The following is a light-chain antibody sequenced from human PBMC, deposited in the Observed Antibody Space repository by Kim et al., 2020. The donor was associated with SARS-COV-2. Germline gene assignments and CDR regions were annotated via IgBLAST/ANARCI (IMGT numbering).Light chain of an antibody. CDR2: DVS. CDR1: SSDVGGYDW. Sequence: GPSVPISCTGTSSDVGGYDWVSWYQQHPGKAPKLIISDVSKRPSGVPDRFSGSKSGNSASLTVSGLQAEDEADYYCCSYAGDDKYVFGTGTKVTVL. CDR3: CSYAGDDKYV. V-gene: IGLV2-11*03. J-gene: IGLJ1*01.